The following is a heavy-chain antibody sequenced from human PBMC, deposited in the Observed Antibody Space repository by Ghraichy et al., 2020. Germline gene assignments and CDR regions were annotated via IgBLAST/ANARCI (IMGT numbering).Heavy chain of an antibody. CDR2: VYYSGST. V-gene: IGHV4-59*01. J-gene: IGHJ4*02. Sequence: SETLSLTCTVSGGSISSYYWSWIRQPPGKGLEWIGYVYYSGSTNYNPSLKSRVTISADTSNNQFSLRLSSVTAADTAVYYCAREGGSYYFDYWGQGTLVTVSS. CDR1: GGSISSYY. CDR3: AREGGSYYFDY.